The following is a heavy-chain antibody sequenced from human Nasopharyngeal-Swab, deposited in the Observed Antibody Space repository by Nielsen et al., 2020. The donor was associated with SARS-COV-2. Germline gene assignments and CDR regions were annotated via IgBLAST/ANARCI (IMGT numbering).Heavy chain of an antibody. CDR3: ARVAGSSWFFDY. V-gene: IGHV4-39*07. J-gene: IGHJ4*02. CDR1: GGSISDSNYY. Sequence: SETLSLTCTVSGGSISDSNYYWGWIRQPPGKGLEYIGTIYYSGKAYYNPSLKSRVTISVDTSKNQFSLKLSSVTAADTAVYYCARVAGSSWFFDYWGQGTLVTVSS. CDR2: IYYSGKA. D-gene: IGHD6-13*01.